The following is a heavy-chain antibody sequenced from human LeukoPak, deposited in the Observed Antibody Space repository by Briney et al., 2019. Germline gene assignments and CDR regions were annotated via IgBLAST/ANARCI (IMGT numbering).Heavy chain of an antibody. CDR1: GGSISSYY. V-gene: IGHV4-59*01. CDR2: IYYSGSA. J-gene: IGHJ5*02. Sequence: SETLSLTCTVSGGSISSYYWSWLRQPPGKGLEWIGYIYYSGSANYNPSLKSRVTISVDTSKNQFSRKLSSVTAADTALYYCAIYAGSYPWFDPWGQGTLVTVSS. D-gene: IGHD3-10*01. CDR3: AIYAGSYPWFDP.